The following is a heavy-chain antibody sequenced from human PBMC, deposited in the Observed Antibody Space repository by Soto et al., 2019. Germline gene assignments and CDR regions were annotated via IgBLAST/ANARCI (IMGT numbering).Heavy chain of an antibody. CDR1: GFTFSSYG. D-gene: IGHD3-3*01. CDR2: IWYDGSNK. J-gene: IGHJ5*02. Sequence: GGSLRLSCAASGFTFSSYGMHWVRQAPGKGLEWVAVIWYDGSNKYYADSVKGRFTISRDNSKNTLYLQMNSLRAEDTAVYYCARDAPFSSHRALFPFDPWGQGTLVTVSS. V-gene: IGHV3-33*01. CDR3: ARDAPFSSHRALFPFDP.